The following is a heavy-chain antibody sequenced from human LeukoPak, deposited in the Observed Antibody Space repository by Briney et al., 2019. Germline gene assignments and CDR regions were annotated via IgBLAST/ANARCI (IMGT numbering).Heavy chain of an antibody. D-gene: IGHD3-22*01. CDR3: AKTDSSGYVLDY. CDR1: GFTFSSYG. V-gene: IGHV3-33*06. Sequence: PGGSLRLSCAASGFTFSSYGMHWVRQAPGKGLEWVAVIWYDGSNKYYADSVKGRFTISRNNSKNTLYLEMTGLRAEDTAVYYCAKTDSSGYVLDYWGQGTLVTVSS. CDR2: IWYDGSNK. J-gene: IGHJ4*02.